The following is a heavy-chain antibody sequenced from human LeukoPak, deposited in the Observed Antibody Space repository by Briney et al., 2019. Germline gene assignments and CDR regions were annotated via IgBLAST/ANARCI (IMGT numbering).Heavy chain of an antibody. J-gene: IGHJ6*03. V-gene: IGHV4-39*07. Sequence: PSETLSLTCTVSGGSISSSSYYWGWIRQPPGKGLEWIGSIYYSGSTYYNPSLKSRVTISVDTSKNQFSLKLSSVTAADTAVYYCARAPRYCSSTSCYADKIYYYYYMDVWGKGTTVTISS. CDR2: IYYSGST. CDR1: GGSISSSSYY. D-gene: IGHD2-2*01. CDR3: ARAPRYCSSTSCYADKIYYYYYMDV.